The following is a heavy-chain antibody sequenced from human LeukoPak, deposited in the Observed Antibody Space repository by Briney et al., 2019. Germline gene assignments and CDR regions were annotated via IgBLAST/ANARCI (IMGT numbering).Heavy chain of an antibody. V-gene: IGHV5-51*01. CDR3: ARLAGNNWLDP. CDR1: GHSFASYW. J-gene: IGHJ5*02. CDR2: IYPGDSGT. Sequence: GESLKISCQSSGHSFASYWIGWVRQMPGQGLEWMGIIYPGDSGTRYSPSFEGQVTISVDKSITTAYLQWTSLKASDTAMYYCARLAGNNWLDPWGQGTLVTVSS.